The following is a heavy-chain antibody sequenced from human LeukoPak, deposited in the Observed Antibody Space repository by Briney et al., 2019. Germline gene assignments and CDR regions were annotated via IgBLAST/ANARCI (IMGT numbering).Heavy chain of an antibody. D-gene: IGHD6-13*01. Sequence: GGSLRLSCAASGFTFSSYSMNWVRQAPGKELEWVSYISSSSSTIYYADSVKGRFTISRDNAKNSLYLQMNSLRAEDTAVYYCASDLNDSSSWYGPGVEAFDIWGQGTMVTVSS. V-gene: IGHV3-48*01. CDR3: ASDLNDSSSWYGPGVEAFDI. CDR2: ISSSSSTI. J-gene: IGHJ3*02. CDR1: GFTFSSYS.